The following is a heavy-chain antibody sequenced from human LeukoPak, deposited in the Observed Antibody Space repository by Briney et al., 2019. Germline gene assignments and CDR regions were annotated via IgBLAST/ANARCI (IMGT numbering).Heavy chain of an antibody. V-gene: IGHV3-48*04. J-gene: IGHJ4*02. CDR2: ISSSSSTM. D-gene: IGHD3-22*01. CDR3: ARYYYDRSGNYYLVDY. Sequence: GGSLRLSCAASGFPFSSYSMNWVRQAPGEGLEWVSYISSSSSTMYYADSVKGRFTISRDNARNSLYLQMNSLRAEDTAVYYCARYYYDRSGNYYLVDYWGQGTLVTVSS. CDR1: GFPFSSYS.